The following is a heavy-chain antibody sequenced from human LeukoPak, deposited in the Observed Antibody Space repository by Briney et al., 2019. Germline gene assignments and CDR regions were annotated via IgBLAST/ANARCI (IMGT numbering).Heavy chain of an antibody. CDR2: FDPEDGET. V-gene: IGHV1-24*01. Sequence: ASVKVSCKVSGYTLTELSMHWVRQAPGKGLEWMGGFDPEDGETIYAQKFQGRVTMTIDTSTSTAYMELRSLRSDDTAVYYCARLGGYCSSTSCYWSRYYYYYYMDVWGKGTTVTVSS. CDR1: GYTLTELS. CDR3: ARLGGYCSSTSCYWSRYYYYYYMDV. D-gene: IGHD2-2*01. J-gene: IGHJ6*03.